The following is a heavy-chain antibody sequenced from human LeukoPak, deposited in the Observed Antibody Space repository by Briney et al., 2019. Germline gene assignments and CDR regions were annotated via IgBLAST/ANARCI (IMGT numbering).Heavy chain of an antibody. Sequence: ASVKVSCKASGYTFTNYYIHWVRQAPGQGLEWMGIINPSGGSTSYAQKLQGRVTMTRDTSTSTVYMELSSLRSDDTAVYYCARANKLGNVVLLFYWGQGTLVTVSS. V-gene: IGHV1-46*01. CDR1: GYTFTNYY. D-gene: IGHD1/OR15-1a*01. CDR3: ARANKLGNVVLLFY. CDR2: INPSGGST. J-gene: IGHJ4*02.